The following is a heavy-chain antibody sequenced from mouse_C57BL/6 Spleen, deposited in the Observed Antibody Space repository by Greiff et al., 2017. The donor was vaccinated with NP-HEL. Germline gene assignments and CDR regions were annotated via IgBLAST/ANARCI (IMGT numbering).Heavy chain of an antibody. Sequence: VQLQQSGPELVKPGASVKIPCKASGYTFTDYNMDWVKQSHGKSLEWIGDINPNNGGTIYNQKFKGKATLTVDKSSSTAYMELRSLTSEDTAVYYCARRLGYYGSSYGYFDVWGTGTTVTVSS. V-gene: IGHV1-18*01. CDR3: ARRLGYYGSSYGYFDV. CDR2: INPNNGGT. CDR1: GYTFTDYN. D-gene: IGHD1-1*01. J-gene: IGHJ1*03.